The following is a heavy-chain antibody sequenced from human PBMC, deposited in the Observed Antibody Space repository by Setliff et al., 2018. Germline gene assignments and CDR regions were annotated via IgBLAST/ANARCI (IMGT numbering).Heavy chain of an antibody. J-gene: IGHJ4*02. Sequence: PSETLSLTCAVSGYSISSDHFWGWIRQPPGKGLEWIGEINHNGGTNYNPSLKSRVTISIHTSKNQFSLNLSSVTAADTAVYYCARRSSFWSGYFDYWGQGTLVTVSS. CDR1: GYSISSDHF. V-gene: IGHV4-38-2*01. CDR3: ARRSSFWSGYFDY. D-gene: IGHD3-3*01. CDR2: INHNGGT.